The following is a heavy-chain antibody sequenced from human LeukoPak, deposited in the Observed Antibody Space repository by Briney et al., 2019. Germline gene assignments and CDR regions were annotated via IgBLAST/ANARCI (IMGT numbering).Heavy chain of an antibody. Sequence: GGSLRLSCAASGFTFSSYAMSWVRQAPGKGLEWVSAISGSGGSTYYADSVKGRCTISRDNSKNTLYLQMNSLRAEDTAVYYCAKSDCGGDCHLLDYWGQGTLVTVSS. CDR1: GFTFSSYA. J-gene: IGHJ4*02. V-gene: IGHV3-23*01. D-gene: IGHD2-21*02. CDR3: AKSDCGGDCHLLDY. CDR2: ISGSGGST.